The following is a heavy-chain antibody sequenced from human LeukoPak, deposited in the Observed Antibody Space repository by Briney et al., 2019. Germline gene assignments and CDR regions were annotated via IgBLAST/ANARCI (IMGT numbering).Heavy chain of an antibody. V-gene: IGHV3-7*01. D-gene: IGHD1-26*01. CDR1: GFTFTTYS. J-gene: IGHJ6*03. CDR3: ASGGFSVYYYYIHV. Sequence: QPGGSLRLSRAASGFTFTTYSMSWVRQAPGKGLEWVANIKQEGSEEYYVDSVKGRFTISRDNSKNSLYLQMNSLRVEDTALYYCASGGFSVYYYYIHVWGKGP. CDR2: IKQEGSEE.